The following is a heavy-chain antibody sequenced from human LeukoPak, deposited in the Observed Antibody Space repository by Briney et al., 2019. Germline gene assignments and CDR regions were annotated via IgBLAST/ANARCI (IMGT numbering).Heavy chain of an antibody. CDR3: ASTYCSGGSYYKEAFDI. CDR2: IYYSGIT. V-gene: IGHV4-59*08. Sequence: SETLSLTCTVSGGSISSYYWNWIRQPPGKGLEWIGYIYYSGITNYNPSLKSRVPISVDTSKSQFSLKLSSVTAADTAVYYCASTYCSGGSYYKEAFDIWGQGTMVTVSS. CDR1: GGSISSYY. D-gene: IGHD2-15*01. J-gene: IGHJ3*02.